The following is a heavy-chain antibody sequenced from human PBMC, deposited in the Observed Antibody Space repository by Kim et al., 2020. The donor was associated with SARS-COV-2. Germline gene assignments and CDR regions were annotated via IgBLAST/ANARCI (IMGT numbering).Heavy chain of an antibody. J-gene: IGHJ6*02. CDR2: INHSGST. CDR3: ARGGREYQLPYYYYYYGMDV. CDR1: GGSFSGYY. V-gene: IGHV4-34*01. Sequence: SETLSLTCAVYGGSFSGYYWSWIRQPPGKGLEWIGEINHSGSTNYNPSLKSLVTISVDTSKNQFSLKLSSVTAADTAVYYCARGGREYQLPYYYYYYGMDVWGQGTTVTVSS. D-gene: IGHD2-2*01.